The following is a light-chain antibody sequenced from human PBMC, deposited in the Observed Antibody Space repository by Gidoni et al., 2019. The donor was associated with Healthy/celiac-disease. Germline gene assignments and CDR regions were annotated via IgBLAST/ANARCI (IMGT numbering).Light chain of an antibody. CDR2: LGS. CDR1: QSLLHSNGYNY. J-gene: IGKJ4*01. CDR3: MQALQTPLT. Sequence: DIVMTQSPLSLPVTPGEPASISCRSSQSLLHSNGYNYLDWYLQKPGQSPPLLIYLGSNRASGVPDRFSGSGSGTDFTLKISRVEAEDVWVYYCMQALQTPLTFGGGTKVEIK. V-gene: IGKV2-28*01.